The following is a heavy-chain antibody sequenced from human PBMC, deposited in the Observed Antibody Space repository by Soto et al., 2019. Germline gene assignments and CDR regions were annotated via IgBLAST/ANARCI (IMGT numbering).Heavy chain of an antibody. CDR1: GGSISSGGYY. Sequence: QVQLQESGPGLVKPSQTLSLTCTVSGGSISSGGYYWSWIRQHPGKGLEWIGYIYYSGSTYYNPSLKSRVTISIDTSKNPFSLKLSSVTAADTAVYYCARDTGSYGYYEGNWFDPWGQGTLVTVSS. CDR2: IYYSGST. D-gene: IGHD5-18*01. CDR3: ARDTGSYGYYEGNWFDP. V-gene: IGHV4-31*03. J-gene: IGHJ5*02.